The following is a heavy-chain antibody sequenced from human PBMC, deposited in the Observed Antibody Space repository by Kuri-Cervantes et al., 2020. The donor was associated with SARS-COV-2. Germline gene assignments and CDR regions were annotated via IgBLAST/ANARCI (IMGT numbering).Heavy chain of an antibody. V-gene: IGHV1-69*10. CDR2: IIPIFGIA. Sequence: SVKVSCKASGYTFTSYGISWVRQAPGQGLEWMGGIIPIFGIANYAQKFQGRVTITADKSISTAYLQWSSLKASDTAMYYCARLLVAGTIYYYYGMDVWGQAITTVSS. J-gene: IGHJ6*01. CDR3: ARLLVAGTIYYYYGMDV. D-gene: IGHD6-19*01. CDR1: GYTFTSYG.